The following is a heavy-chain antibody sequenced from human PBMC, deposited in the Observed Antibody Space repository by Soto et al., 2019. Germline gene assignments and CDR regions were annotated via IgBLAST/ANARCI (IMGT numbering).Heavy chain of an antibody. CDR3: AKSRWEQYYYYAMDV. Sequence: GGSLRLSCAASGFTFSSYGIHWVRQAPGKGLEWVAVISYAGSNKYYADSVKGRFTISRDNSKNTLYLQMNSLRAEDTAVYYCAKSRWEQYYYYAMDVWGQGTTVTVSS. CDR1: GFTFSSYG. V-gene: IGHV3-30*18. J-gene: IGHJ6*02. CDR2: ISYAGSNK. D-gene: IGHD1-26*01.